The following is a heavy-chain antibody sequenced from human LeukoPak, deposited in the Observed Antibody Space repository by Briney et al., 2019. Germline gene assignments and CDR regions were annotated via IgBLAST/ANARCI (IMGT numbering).Heavy chain of an antibody. V-gene: IGHV5-51*01. D-gene: IGHD1-26*01. CDR3: ARQDGGSHKYFDF. CDR1: GYRFASYW. J-gene: IGHJ4*02. Sequence: GESLQISCKCSGYRFASYWIGWLRLVPGKGLEWMGFISPSDSDSRYSPPFQGQVTSSTDKSINTAYLQWSSLKASDTAIYYCARQDGGSHKYFDFWGQGTLVTVSA. CDR2: ISPSDSDS.